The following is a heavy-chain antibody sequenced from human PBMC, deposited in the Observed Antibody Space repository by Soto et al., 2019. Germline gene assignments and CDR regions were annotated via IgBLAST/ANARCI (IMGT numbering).Heavy chain of an antibody. CDR2: IKQDGSEK. J-gene: IGHJ4*02. V-gene: IGHV3-7*01. Sequence: GGSLRLSCAASGFTFSTYWMSWVRQAPGKGLEWVANIKQDGSEKYYVDSVKGRFTISRDNADNSLYLQMNSLRAEDTAVYYCARETYYFDYWGQGALVTSPQ. CDR3: ARETYYFDY. CDR1: GFTFSTYW.